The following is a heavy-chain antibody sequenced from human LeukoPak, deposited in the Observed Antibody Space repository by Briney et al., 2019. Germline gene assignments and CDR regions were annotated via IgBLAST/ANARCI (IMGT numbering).Heavy chain of an antibody. J-gene: IGHJ5*02. CDR1: GGSISSSSYY. Sequence: SETLSLTCTVSGGSISSSSYYWGWIRQPPGKGLEWIGSICYSGSTYYNPSLKSRVTISVDTSKNQFSLKLSSVTAADTAVYYCARHRQVQLFSAAKETFDPWGQGTLVTVSS. D-gene: IGHD5-18*01. CDR2: ICYSGST. V-gene: IGHV4-39*01. CDR3: ARHRQVQLFSAAKETFDP.